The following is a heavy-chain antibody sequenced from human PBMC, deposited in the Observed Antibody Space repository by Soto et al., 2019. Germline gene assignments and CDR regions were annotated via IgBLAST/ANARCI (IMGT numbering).Heavy chain of an antibody. D-gene: IGHD2-15*01. CDR1: GYTFTGYY. CDR3: ARGGGYCSGGSCYSGWAVDYYYYMDV. CDR2: INPNSGGT. Sequence: ASVKVSCKASGYTFTGYYMHWVRQAPGQGLEWMGWINPNSGGTNYAQKFQGWVTMTRDTSISTAYMELSRLRSDDTAVYYCARGGGYCSGGSCYSGWAVDYYYYMDVWGKGTTVTVSS. V-gene: IGHV1-2*04. J-gene: IGHJ6*03.